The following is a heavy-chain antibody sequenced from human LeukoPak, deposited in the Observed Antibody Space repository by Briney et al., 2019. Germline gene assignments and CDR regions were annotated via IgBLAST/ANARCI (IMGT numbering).Heavy chain of an antibody. CDR3: AREGGKGFGVPFDY. J-gene: IGHJ4*02. V-gene: IGHV1-8*03. CDR1: GYTFTSYD. D-gene: IGHD3-16*01. Sequence: GASVKVSCKASGYTFTSYDINWVRQATGQGLEWMGWMNPNSGNTGYAQKFQGRVTITRNTSISTAYMELSSLRSEDTAVYYCAREGGKGFGVPFDYWGQGTLVTVSS. CDR2: MNPNSGNT.